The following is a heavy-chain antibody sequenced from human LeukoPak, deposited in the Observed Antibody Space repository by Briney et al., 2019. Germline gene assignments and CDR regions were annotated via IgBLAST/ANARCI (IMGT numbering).Heavy chain of an antibody. CDR2: TWYDGRNN. J-gene: IGHJ6*01. CDR3: AREVAPLYFHYGMDV. D-gene: IGHD2-21*01. V-gene: IGHV3-33*01. Sequence: PGGSLRLSCAAYGFTFSKYGMDWVRQAPGKGLEWVAVTWYDGRNNYYAASVKGRFTIWRDNAKTTVYLLMNSLRAEDTAVYYCAREVAPLYFHYGMDVWGEGTTVTVSS. CDR1: GFTFSKYG.